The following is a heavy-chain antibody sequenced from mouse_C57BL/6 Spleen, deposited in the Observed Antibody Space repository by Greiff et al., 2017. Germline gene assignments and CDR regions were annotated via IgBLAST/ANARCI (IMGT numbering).Heavy chain of an antibody. CDR1: GYTFTSYW. CDR2: IHPNSGST. V-gene: IGHV1-64*01. Sequence: VQLQQPGAELVKPGASVKLSCKASGYTFTSYWMHWVKQRPGQGLEWIGMIHPNSGSTNYNEKFKSKATLTVDKSSSTAYMQLSSLTSEDSAVYYCARSGSSYLYYFDYWGQGTTLTVSS. CDR3: ARSGSSYLYYFDY. J-gene: IGHJ2*01. D-gene: IGHD1-1*01.